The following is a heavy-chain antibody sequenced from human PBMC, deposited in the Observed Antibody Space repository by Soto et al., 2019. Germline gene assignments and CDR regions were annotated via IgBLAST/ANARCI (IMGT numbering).Heavy chain of an antibody. Sequence: ASVKVSCKASGYTFTSYGISWVRQAPGQGLEWMGWISAYNGNTNYAQKLQGRVTMTTDTSTSTAYMELRSLRSDDTAVYYCARDYPFLEWLSNHLGSDYWGQGTLVTVSS. J-gene: IGHJ4*02. V-gene: IGHV1-18*01. CDR2: ISAYNGNT. D-gene: IGHD3-3*01. CDR1: GYTFTSYG. CDR3: ARDYPFLEWLSNHLGSDY.